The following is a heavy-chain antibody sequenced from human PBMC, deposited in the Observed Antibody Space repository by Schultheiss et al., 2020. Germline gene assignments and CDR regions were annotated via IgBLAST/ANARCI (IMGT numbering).Heavy chain of an antibody. Sequence: ASVKVSCKASGGTFSSYAISWVRQAPGQGLEWMGWINPNSGGTNYAQKFQGRVTMTRDTSISTAYMELSSLRSEDTAVYYCARGRDGSRDYYYGMDVWGQGTTVTVSS. J-gene: IGHJ6*02. V-gene: IGHV1-2*02. CDR1: GGTFSSYA. CDR3: ARGRDGSRDYYYGMDV. CDR2: INPNSGGT. D-gene: IGHD6-13*01.